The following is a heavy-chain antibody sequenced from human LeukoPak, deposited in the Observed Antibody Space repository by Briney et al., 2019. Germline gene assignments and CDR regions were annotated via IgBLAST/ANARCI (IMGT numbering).Heavy chain of an antibody. D-gene: IGHD6-19*01. CDR3: ASIAVAGTFADY. CDR2: IYYSGST. V-gene: IGHV4-59*01. Sequence: SETLSLTCTVSGGSISSYYWSWIRQPPGKGLGWIGYIYYSGSTNYNPSLKSRVTISVDTYKNQFSLKLSSVTAADTAVYYCASIAVAGTFADYWGQGTLVTVSS. J-gene: IGHJ4*02. CDR1: GGSISSYY.